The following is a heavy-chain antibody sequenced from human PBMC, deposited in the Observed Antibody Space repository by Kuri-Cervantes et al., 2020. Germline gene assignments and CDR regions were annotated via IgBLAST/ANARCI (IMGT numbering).Heavy chain of an antibody. V-gene: IGHV3-30*03. CDR2: ISYDGSNK. CDR3: AREMIVVVRRGCFDY. CDR1: GFTFSSYG. J-gene: IGHJ4*02. D-gene: IGHD3-22*01. Sequence: GGSLRPSCAASGFTFSSYGMHWVRQAPGKGLEWVAVISYDGSNKYYADSVKGRFTTSRDNSKNTLYLQMNSLRAEDTAVYYCAREMIVVVRRGCFDYWGQGTRVTVSS.